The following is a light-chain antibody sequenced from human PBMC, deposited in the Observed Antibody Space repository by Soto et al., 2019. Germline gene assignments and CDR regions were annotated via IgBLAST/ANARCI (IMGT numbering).Light chain of an antibody. Sequence: QSALTQPASVSGSPGQSITISCTWTSSDIGAYDYVSWYQHHPGKAPKLMIYEVTNRPSGVSHRFSAYKSDNTASLTISGLQAEDEGDYYCSSYTSDFSVVFGGGTKLTVL. CDR1: SSDIGAYDY. J-gene: IGLJ2*01. CDR3: SSYTSDFSVV. CDR2: EVT. V-gene: IGLV2-14*01.